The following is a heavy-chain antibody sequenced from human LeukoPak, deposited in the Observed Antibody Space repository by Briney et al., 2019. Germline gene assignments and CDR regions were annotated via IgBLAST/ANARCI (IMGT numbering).Heavy chain of an antibody. J-gene: IGHJ4*02. Sequence: LSGGSLRLSCAASGFNFQTYNVNWVRQTPGRGLEWISSISGSSRTIYYADSVKGRFTISRDNAKNSLYLQMNSLRAEDTAVYYCARDWFSYNWNDLFDYWGQGTLVTVSS. D-gene: IGHD1-20*01. CDR3: ARDWFSYNWNDLFDY. CDR1: GFNFQTYN. CDR2: ISGSSRTI. V-gene: IGHV3-48*04.